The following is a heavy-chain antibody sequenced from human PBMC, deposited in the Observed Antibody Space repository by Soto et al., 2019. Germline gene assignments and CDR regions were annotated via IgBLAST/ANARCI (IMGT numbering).Heavy chain of an antibody. J-gene: IGHJ3*02. V-gene: IGHV3-30*03. CDR1: GFTFSSYG. CDR3: ARALDYYDSSGPNAFDI. Sequence: QVQLVESGGGVVQPGRSLRLSCAASGFTFSSYGMHWVRQAPGKGREWVAVISYDGSNKYYADSVKGRFTISRDNSKNTLYLQMNSLRAEDTAVYYCARALDYYDSSGPNAFDIWGQGPMVTVSS. CDR2: ISYDGSNK. D-gene: IGHD3-22*01.